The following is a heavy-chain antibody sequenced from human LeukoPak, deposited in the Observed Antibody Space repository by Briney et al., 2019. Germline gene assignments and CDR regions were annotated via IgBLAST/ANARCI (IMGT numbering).Heavy chain of an antibody. D-gene: IGHD3-10*01. Sequence: GGSLRLSCAASGFTFSSYSMNWVRQAPGKGLEWVSYISSSSSTIYYADSVKGRFTISRDNSKNTLYLQMNSLRAEDTAVYYCARVGPRRFGELLYEGHAFDIWGQGTMVTVSS. CDR3: ARVGPRRFGELLYEGHAFDI. V-gene: IGHV3-48*01. CDR2: ISSSSSTI. J-gene: IGHJ3*02. CDR1: GFTFSSYS.